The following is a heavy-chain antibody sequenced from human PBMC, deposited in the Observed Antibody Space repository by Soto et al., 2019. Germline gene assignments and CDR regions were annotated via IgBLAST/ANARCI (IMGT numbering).Heavy chain of an antibody. D-gene: IGHD6-13*01. J-gene: IGHJ4*02. Sequence: QVQLQQWGAGLLKPSETLSLTCAVYGGSFSGYYWSWIRQPPGKGLEWIGEINHSGSTNYNPSLKSRVTISVDTSKNQFSLKLSSVTAADTAVYYCARDVGSSWYYFDYWGQGTLVTVSS. CDR1: GGSFSGYY. CDR3: ARDVGSSWYYFDY. V-gene: IGHV4-34*01. CDR2: INHSGST.